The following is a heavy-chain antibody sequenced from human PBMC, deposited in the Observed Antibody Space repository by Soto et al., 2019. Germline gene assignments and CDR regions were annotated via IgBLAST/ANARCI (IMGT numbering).Heavy chain of an antibody. D-gene: IGHD3-10*01. CDR3: ARSHGGY. V-gene: IGHV4-59*08. Sequence: QVQLQESGPRLVKPSETLSLTCTVYGGSIRPYFWSWIRQPPGKGLELIGYVYHTGSTNYNPSLKSRVAISLDTPRNQFSLKLSSVTAADTAVYYCARSHGGYWGQGILVTVSS. CDR2: VYHTGST. J-gene: IGHJ4*02. CDR1: GGSIRPYF.